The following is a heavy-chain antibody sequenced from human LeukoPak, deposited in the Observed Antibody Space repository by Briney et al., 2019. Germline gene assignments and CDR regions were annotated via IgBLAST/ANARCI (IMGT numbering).Heavy chain of an antibody. CDR3: AKDKDSSGWYVDY. CDR1: GFTFDDYA. CDR2: ISWNSGSI. V-gene: IGHV3-9*01. Sequence: GGSLRLFCAASGFTFDDYAMHWVRQAPGKGLEWVSGISWNSGSIGYADSVKGRFTISRDNAKNSLYLQMNSLRAEDTALYYCAKDKDSSGWYVDYWGQGTLVTVSS. J-gene: IGHJ4*02. D-gene: IGHD6-19*01.